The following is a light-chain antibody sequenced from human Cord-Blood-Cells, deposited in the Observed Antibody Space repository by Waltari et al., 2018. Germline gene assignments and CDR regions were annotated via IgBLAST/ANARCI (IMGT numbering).Light chain of an antibody. V-gene: IGKV1-39*01. J-gene: IGKJ2*01. CDR2: AAS. Sequence: IPMIIPPPTLSASVGDRVTITCRASESISSYLNWYQQKQGKAPKLLIYAASSLQSGVPSRFSGSGSGTDFTLTISSLQPEDFATYYCQQSYSTPYTFGQGTKLEIK. CDR3: QQSYSTPYT. CDR1: ESISSY.